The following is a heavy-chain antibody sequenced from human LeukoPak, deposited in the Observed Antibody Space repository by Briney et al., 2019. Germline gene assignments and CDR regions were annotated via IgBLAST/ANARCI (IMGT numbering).Heavy chain of an antibody. CDR1: GGSISSYY. D-gene: IGHD2-21*02. Sequence: PSETLSLTCTVSGGSISSYYWSWIRQPAGKGLEWIGRIYTSGSTNYNPSLKSRVTMSVDTSKNQFSLKLSSVTAADTAVYYCARDQDCGGDCYSSVWGQGTLVTVSS. CDR3: ARDQDCGGDCYSSV. CDR2: IYTSGST. V-gene: IGHV4-4*07. J-gene: IGHJ4*02.